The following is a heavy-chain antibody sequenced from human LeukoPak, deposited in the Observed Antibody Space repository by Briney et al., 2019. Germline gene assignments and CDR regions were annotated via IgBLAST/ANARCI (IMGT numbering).Heavy chain of an antibody. CDR3: ARVGVVVPAGIDP. Sequence: SETLSLTCAVYGGSFSGSYWSWIRQPPGKGLEWIGYIYHSGSTYYNPSLKSRVTISVDRSKNQFSLKLSSVTAADTAVYYCARVGVVVPAGIDPWGQGTLVTVSS. CDR2: IYHSGST. J-gene: IGHJ5*02. V-gene: IGHV4-30-2*01. D-gene: IGHD2-2*01. CDR1: GGSFSGSY.